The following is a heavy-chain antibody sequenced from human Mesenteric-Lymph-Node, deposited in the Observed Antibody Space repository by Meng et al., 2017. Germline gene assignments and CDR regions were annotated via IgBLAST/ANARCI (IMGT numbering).Heavy chain of an antibody. CDR1: GFTFSTYW. V-gene: IGHV3-74*01. CDR3: SRGPYSGNWGTDLNFDY. J-gene: IGHJ4*02. CDR2: ISDDGSTT. D-gene: IGHD1-26*01. Sequence: EVQLVESGGGLVEPGGSLRLSCAASGFTFSTYWMHWVRQAPGKGLVWVSRISDDGSTTTYADSVKGRFSISRDNAEQTLYLQMDSLRAEDTAVYYCSRGPYSGNWGTDLNFDYWGQGILVTVSS.